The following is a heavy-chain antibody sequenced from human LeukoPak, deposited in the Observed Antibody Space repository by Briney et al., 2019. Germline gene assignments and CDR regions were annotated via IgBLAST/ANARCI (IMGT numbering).Heavy chain of an antibody. CDR1: GFTFSSYG. Sequence: GGSLRLSCAASGFTFSSYGMYWVRQAPGKGLEWVAVIWYDGSNKYYADSVKGRFTISRDNSKNTLYLQMNSLRAEDTAVYYCAKDVRASLDYWGQGTLVTVSS. J-gene: IGHJ4*02. V-gene: IGHV3-33*06. D-gene: IGHD2/OR15-2a*01. CDR2: IWYDGSNK. CDR3: AKDVRASLDY.